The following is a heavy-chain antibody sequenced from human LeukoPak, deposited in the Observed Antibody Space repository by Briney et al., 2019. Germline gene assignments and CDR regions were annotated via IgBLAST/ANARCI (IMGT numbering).Heavy chain of an antibody. CDR3: ARRWAYTLDY. Sequence: PSETLSLTCTVSGGSISSYYWSWIRQPPGKGLEWIGYIYYSGSTNYNPSLKSRVTISVDTSKNQFSLKLSSVTAADTALFYCARRWAYTLDYWGQGTLVTVSS. J-gene: IGHJ4*02. D-gene: IGHD1-26*01. V-gene: IGHV4-59*08. CDR1: GGSISSYY. CDR2: IYYSGST.